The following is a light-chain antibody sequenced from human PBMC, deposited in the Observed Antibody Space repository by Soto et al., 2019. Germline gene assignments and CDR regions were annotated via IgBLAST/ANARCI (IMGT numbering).Light chain of an antibody. V-gene: IGLV1-44*01. CDR2: STS. CDR3: ASYTSSSTSVI. Sequence: QSVLTQPPSASGTPGQRVTISCSGGSSNIGTNTVNWYQQLPGTSPKLLIYSTSQRPSGVPDRFSGSKSGTSASLAISGLQSEDEADYYCASYTSSSTSVIFGRGTKLTVL. CDR1: SSNIGTNT. J-gene: IGLJ2*01.